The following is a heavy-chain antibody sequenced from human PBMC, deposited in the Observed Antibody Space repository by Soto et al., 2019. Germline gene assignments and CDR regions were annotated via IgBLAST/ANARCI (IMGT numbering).Heavy chain of an antibody. J-gene: IGHJ5*02. CDR1: GGSIGGAGYS. CDR2: IYESGTI. D-gene: IGHD3-10*01. Sequence: PSETLSLTCAVSGGSIGGAGYSWSWIRQPPGGGLDWIGYIYESGTILYNPSLKTRLTISLNWSDKQFSLTLNSVTAADTAVYYCARDQFYYGSGNYRNFMFRSCGRGTQVTAPS. V-gene: IGHV4-30-2*01. CDR3: ARDQFYYGSGNYRNFMFRS.